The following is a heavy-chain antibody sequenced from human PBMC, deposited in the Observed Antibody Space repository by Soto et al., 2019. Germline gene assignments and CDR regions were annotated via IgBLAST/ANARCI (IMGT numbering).Heavy chain of an antibody. J-gene: IGHJ4*02. CDR3: ARALGHSSSWYGDS. V-gene: IGHV3-7*01. CDR1: GFSFSNYW. Sequence: VGSLRLSCAASGFSFSNYWMAWVRQAPGKGLEWVANIEQDGSDKFYVDSLRGRFTISRDNAKNSLYLQMNSLRAEDTAVYYCARALGHSSSWYGDSWGQGTPVTVSS. D-gene: IGHD6-13*01. CDR2: IEQDGSDK.